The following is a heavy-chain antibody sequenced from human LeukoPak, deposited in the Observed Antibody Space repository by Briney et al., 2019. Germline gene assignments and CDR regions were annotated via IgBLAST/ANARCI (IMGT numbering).Heavy chain of an antibody. D-gene: IGHD1-26*01. CDR3: ARGSIVGATFDYFDY. CDR1: GYTFTGYY. Sequence: ASVKVSCKASGYTFTGYYIHWVRQAPGQGLEWMGWINPNSGGTNYAQKFQGRVTMTRDTSISIAYMDLSRLRSDDTAVHYCARGSIVGATFDYFDYWGQGTLVTVSS. V-gene: IGHV1-2*02. J-gene: IGHJ4*02. CDR2: INPNSGGT.